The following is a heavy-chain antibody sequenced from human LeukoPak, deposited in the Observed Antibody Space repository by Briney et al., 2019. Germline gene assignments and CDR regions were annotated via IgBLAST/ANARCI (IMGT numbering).Heavy chain of an antibody. CDR3: AREFNRRYSSGRRYYFDY. D-gene: IGHD6-19*01. CDR1: GYTFTGYY. J-gene: IGHJ4*02. CDR2: INPNSGGT. V-gene: IGHV1-2*02. Sequence: EAPVKVSCKASGYTFTGYYMHWVRQAPGQGLEWMGWINPNSGGTNYAQKFQGRVTMTRDTSISTAYMELSRLRSDDTAVYYCAREFNRRYSSGRRYYFDYWGQGTLVTVSS.